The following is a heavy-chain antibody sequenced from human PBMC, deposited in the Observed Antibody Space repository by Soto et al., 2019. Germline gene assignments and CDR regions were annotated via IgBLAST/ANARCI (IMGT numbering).Heavy chain of an antibody. CDR1: GGSVSSGSYY. CDR3: ARVHVVVVAAAFDY. CDR2: IYYSGST. Sequence: PSETLSLTCTVSGGSVSSGSYYWSWIRQPPGKGLEWIGYIYYSGSTNYNPSLKSRVTISVDTSKNQFSLKLSSVTAADTAVYYCARVHVVVVAAAFDYWGQGTLVTVSS. V-gene: IGHV4-61*01. D-gene: IGHD2-15*01. J-gene: IGHJ4*02.